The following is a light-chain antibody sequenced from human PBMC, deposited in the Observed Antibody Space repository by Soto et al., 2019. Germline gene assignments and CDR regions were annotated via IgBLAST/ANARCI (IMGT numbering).Light chain of an antibody. CDR2: AAS. V-gene: IGKV1-27*01. CDR1: QDISNY. CDR3: QKYNSAPRM. Sequence: DIQMTQSPSSLSASVGDRVTITCRASQDISNYLAWYQQKPEKVPKLLIYAASTLHSGVPSRFSGSGSGTDFTLTISSLQPEDVATYYCQKYNSAPRMFGQGTKVDIK. J-gene: IGKJ1*01.